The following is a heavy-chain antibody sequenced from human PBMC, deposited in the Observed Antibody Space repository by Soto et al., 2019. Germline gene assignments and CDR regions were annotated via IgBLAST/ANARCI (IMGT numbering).Heavy chain of an antibody. D-gene: IGHD3-10*01. J-gene: IGHJ3*02. V-gene: IGHV3-23*01. CDR3: ESRERNPAPWFGGNDDFDI. CDR1: VFTSADYA. Sequence: SLRISXAASVFTSADYAMRLVRDAPSTGLEWVAAISGSGGSTYYASPVKGRCTISRDNSKNTLYLQMNSLRAEDTAVYCGESRERNPAPWFGGNDDFDIWGQGTMGTVSS. CDR2: ISGSGGST.